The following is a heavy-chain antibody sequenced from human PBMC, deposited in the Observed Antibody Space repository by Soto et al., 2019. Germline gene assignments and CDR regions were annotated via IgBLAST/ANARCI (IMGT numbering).Heavy chain of an antibody. CDR1: GGSFSGYY. J-gene: IGHJ6*02. CDR3: ARAGGYDFWSGYYMSTYGMDV. V-gene: IGHV4-34*01. Sequence: SETLSLTCAVYGGSFSGYYWSWIRQPPGKGLEWIGEINHSGSTNYNPSLKSRVTISVDTSTNQFSLKLSSVTAADTAVYYCARAGGYDFWSGYYMSTYGMDVWGQGTAVTVSS. D-gene: IGHD3-3*01. CDR2: INHSGST.